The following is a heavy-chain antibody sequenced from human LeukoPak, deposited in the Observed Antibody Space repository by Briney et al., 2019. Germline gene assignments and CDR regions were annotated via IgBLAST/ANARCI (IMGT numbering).Heavy chain of an antibody. D-gene: IGHD2-8*01. J-gene: IGHJ6*03. Sequence: GGSLRLSCAASGFTFSDYYMSWVRQAPGKGLESVSVISNEGGTYYADSVKGRFTISRDNAKNSLFLQMNSLRAEDTAVYYCARDGGVWRYYMDVWGKGTTVTVSS. CDR2: ISNEGGT. V-gene: IGHV3-66*01. CDR3: ARDGGVWRYYMDV. CDR1: GFTFSDYY.